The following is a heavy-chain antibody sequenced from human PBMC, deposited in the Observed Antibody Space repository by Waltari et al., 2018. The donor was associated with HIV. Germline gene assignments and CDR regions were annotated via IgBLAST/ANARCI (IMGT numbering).Heavy chain of an antibody. CDR3: ARARTLYSSSWEYYYYGMDV. J-gene: IGHJ6*02. CDR1: GFTFSSYA. V-gene: IGHV3-30-3*01. Sequence: QVQLVESGGGVVQPGRSLRLSCAASGFTFSSYAMHWVRQAPGKGLEWVAVISYDGSNKYYADSVKGRFTISRDNSKNTLYLQMNSLRAEDTAVYYCARARTLYSSSWEYYYYGMDVWGQGTTVTVSS. D-gene: IGHD6-13*01. CDR2: ISYDGSNK.